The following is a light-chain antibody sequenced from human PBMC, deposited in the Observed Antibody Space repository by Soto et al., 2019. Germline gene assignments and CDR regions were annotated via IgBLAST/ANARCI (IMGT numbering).Light chain of an antibody. CDR1: STDARGYNY. J-gene: IGLJ1*01. CDR2: DAC. CDR3: SSYTSRSTYV. V-gene: IGLV2-14*01. Sequence: QPAPTYPASVSGSPRQSITISRTGSSTDARGYNYVSWYQHHPGKGPKLLIYDACNRPSGFSYRFSGSMSGIPASPTISGLQAEDEADYYCSSYTSRSTYVFGTGTKVTV.